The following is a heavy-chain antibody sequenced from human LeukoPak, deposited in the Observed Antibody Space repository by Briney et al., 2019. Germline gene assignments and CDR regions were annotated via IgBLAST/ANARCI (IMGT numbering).Heavy chain of an antibody. V-gene: IGHV1-8*01. D-gene: IGHD5-12*01. CDR3: ARDSTISKDSGYDYYYYGMDV. CDR1: GYTFTSYD. J-gene: IGHJ6*02. Sequence: ASVKVSCKASGYTFTSYDINWVRQATGQGLEWMGWMNPNSGNTGYAQKFQGRVTMTRNTSISTAYMELSSLRSEDTAVYYCARDSTISKDSGYDYYYYGMDVWGQGTTVTVSS. CDR2: MNPNSGNT.